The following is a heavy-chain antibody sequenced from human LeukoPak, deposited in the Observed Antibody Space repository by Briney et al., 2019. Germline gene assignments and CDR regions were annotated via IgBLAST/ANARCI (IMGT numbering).Heavy chain of an antibody. CDR3: VNPAHDFADSGAITW. Sequence: SETLSLTCAVYGGSFSYYYWSWIRQPPGKGLEWIGEINHSGITNYNPSLKSRVTISADTSKNQFSLKLTSVTAADTAVYYCVNPAHDFADSGAITWWGQGTLVTVSS. V-gene: IGHV4-34*01. CDR1: GGSFSYYY. CDR2: INHSGIT. J-gene: IGHJ4*02. D-gene: IGHD4-17*01.